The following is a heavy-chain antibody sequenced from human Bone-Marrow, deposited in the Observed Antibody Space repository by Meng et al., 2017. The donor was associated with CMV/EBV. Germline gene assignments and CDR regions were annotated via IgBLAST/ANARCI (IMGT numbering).Heavy chain of an antibody. D-gene: IGHD1-26*01. V-gene: IGHV3-7*03. J-gene: IGHJ4*02. CDR3: ARGYSAYSGSYYFDY. CDR2: IKQDGSEK. CDR1: GFTFSSYW. Sequence: GGSLRLSCAASGFTFSSYWMSWVRQAPGKGLEWVANIKQDGSEKYYVDSVKGRFTISRDNAKNSLYLQMNSLRAEDTALYYCARGYSAYSGSYYFDYWGQGTLVTVSS.